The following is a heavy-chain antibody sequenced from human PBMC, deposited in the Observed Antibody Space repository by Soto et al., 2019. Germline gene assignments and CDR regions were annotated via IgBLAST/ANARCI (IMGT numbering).Heavy chain of an antibody. J-gene: IGHJ6*02. D-gene: IGHD3-22*01. CDR2: TIPMFGTT. CDR3: TRCGIRYHSIGYYLGIDGMDV. Sequence: QVQLVQSGAEVKKPESSVRVSCKASGGTFNSYAITWVRQAPGQGLECMGGTIPMFGTTNYAEKFQGRVTISPDESTNTAYMELSSLRSEDTAVYYCTRCGIRYHSIGYYLGIDGMDVWGQGTTVIVSS. V-gene: IGHV1-69*05. CDR1: GGTFNSYA.